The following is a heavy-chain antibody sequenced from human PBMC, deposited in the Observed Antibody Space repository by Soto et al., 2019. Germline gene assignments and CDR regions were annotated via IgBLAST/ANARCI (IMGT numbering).Heavy chain of an antibody. J-gene: IGHJ6*03. CDR1: GYTFTSYY. CDR3: ARGYDFWSGSYYMDV. V-gene: IGHV1-46*03. D-gene: IGHD3-3*01. CDR2: INPSGGRT. Sequence: QVQLVQSGAEVKKPGASVKVSCKASGYTFTSYYMHWVRQAPGQGLGWMGIINPSGGRTSYAQKFQGRVTMTRDTSTSTVYMELSSLRSEDTAVYYCARGYDFWSGSYYMDVWGKGTTVTVSS.